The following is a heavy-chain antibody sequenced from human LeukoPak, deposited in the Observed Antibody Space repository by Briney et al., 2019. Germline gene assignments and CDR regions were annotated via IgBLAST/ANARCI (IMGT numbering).Heavy chain of an antibody. Sequence: SVKVTCKASGGTFSSYAISWVRQAPGQGLEWMGGIIPIFGTANYAQKFQGRVTITADESTSTAYMELSSLRSEDTAVYYCARVMATKTYNWFDPWGQGTLVTVSS. J-gene: IGHJ5*02. D-gene: IGHD5-24*01. CDR1: GGTFSSYA. CDR2: IIPIFGTA. CDR3: ARVMATKTYNWFDP. V-gene: IGHV1-69*13.